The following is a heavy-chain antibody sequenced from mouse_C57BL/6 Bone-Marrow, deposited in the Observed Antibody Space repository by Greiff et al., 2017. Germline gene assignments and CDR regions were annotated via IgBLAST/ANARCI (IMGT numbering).Heavy chain of an antibody. CDR1: GFTFTDYY. J-gene: IGHJ4*01. CDR2: IRNKANGYTT. CDR3: ARYFPDYYGSSYEAMDY. Sequence: EVQLVESGGGLVQPGGSLSLSCAASGFTFTDYYMSWVRQPPGKALAWLGFIRNKANGYTTASSASVKGRFTISRDNSQSILYLQMNALRAEDSATYYCARYFPDYYGSSYEAMDYWGQGTSVTVSS. V-gene: IGHV7-3*01. D-gene: IGHD1-1*01.